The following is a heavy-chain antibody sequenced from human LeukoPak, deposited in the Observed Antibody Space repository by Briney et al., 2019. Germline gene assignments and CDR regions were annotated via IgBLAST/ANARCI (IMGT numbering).Heavy chain of an antibody. CDR2: IRYDGSNK. D-gene: IGHD3-10*01. Sequence: GGSLRLSCAASEFTFSRYGMHWVRQAPGKGLEWVAFIRYDGSNKYYADSVKGRFTISRDNSRNTLYMQMNSLRAEDTAVYYCAKDRPSMVRGVTTPSGMDVWGKGTTVTISS. CDR1: EFTFSRYG. J-gene: IGHJ6*04. V-gene: IGHV3-30*02. CDR3: AKDRPSMVRGVTTPSGMDV.